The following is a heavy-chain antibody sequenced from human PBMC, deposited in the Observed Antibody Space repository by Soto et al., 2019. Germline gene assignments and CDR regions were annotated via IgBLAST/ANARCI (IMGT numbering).Heavy chain of an antibody. V-gene: IGHV3-53*04. CDR1: GFTVSSNY. CDR2: IYSGGST. Sequence: GGSLRLSYAASGFTVSSNYMSWVRQAPGKGLEWVSVIYSGGSTYYADSVKGRFTISRHNSKNTLYLQMNSLRAEDTAVYYCARELGGKFDYWGQGTLVTVSS. CDR3: ARELGGKFDY. J-gene: IGHJ4*02.